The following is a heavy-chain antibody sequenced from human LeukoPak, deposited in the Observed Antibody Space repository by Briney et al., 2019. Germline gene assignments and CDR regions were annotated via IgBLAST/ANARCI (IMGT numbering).Heavy chain of an antibody. V-gene: IGHV3-48*01. J-gene: IGHJ4*02. CDR1: GFPFSGYS. CDR2: ITSSSSTM. CDR3: ARKSGSSGYPFDY. D-gene: IGHD3-22*01. Sequence: GGSLRLSCAASGFPFSGYSMNWVRQAPGKGLEWVSYITSSSSTMYYADAVKGRFAISRDNAKNSLYLQMNRLRAEDTAVYYCARKSGSSGYPFDYWGQGILVTVSS.